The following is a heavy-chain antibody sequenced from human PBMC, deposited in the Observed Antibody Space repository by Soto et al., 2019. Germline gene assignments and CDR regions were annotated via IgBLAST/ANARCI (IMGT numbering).Heavy chain of an antibody. CDR1: GYTFTSYG. CDR3: ARVTRPTAMVIRYGMDV. CDR2: ISAYNGNT. Sequence: GASVKVSCKASGYTFTSYGISWVRQAPGQGLEWMGWISAYNGNTNYAQKLQGRVTMTTDTSTSTAYMELRSLRSDDTAVYYCARVTRPTAMVIRYGMDVWGQGTTVTVS. D-gene: IGHD5-18*01. V-gene: IGHV1-18*01. J-gene: IGHJ6*02.